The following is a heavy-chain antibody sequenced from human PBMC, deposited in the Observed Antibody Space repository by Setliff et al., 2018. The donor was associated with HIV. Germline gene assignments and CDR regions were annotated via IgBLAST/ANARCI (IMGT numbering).Heavy chain of an antibody. CDR3: TTDLIIRGVIIDGALS. D-gene: IGHD3-10*01. V-gene: IGHV3-15*01. CDR1: GFTFSNAW. J-gene: IGHJ4*02. Sequence: GGSLRLSCAASGFTFSNAWMSWVRQAPGKGLEWVGRIKSKTDGGTTDYAAPVKGRFTISRDDSKNTLYLQMNSLKTEDTAVYYCTTDLIIRGVIIDGALSWGQGTLVTVSS. CDR2: IKSKTDGGTT.